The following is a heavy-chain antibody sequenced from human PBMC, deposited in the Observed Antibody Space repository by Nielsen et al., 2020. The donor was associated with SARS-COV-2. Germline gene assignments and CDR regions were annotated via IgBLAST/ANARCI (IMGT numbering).Heavy chain of an antibody. CDR2: IKPDGGDR. CDR3: AVGPLEY. CDR1: GFIFSYSP. V-gene: IGHV3-7*01. J-gene: IGHJ4*02. Sequence: GGSLRLSYATSGFIFSYSPMTWVRQAPGKGLEWVATIKPDGGDRFYVDSVKGRFTISRDNTKNSLSLQMNSLRADDTAVYYCAVGPLEYWGQGTVVTVSS. D-gene: IGHD3-10*01.